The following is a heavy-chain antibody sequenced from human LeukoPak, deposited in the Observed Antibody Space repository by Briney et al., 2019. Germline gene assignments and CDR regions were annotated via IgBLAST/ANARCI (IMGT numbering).Heavy chain of an antibody. Sequence: NASEPLSLTCAVYGGSFSGYYWSWIRQPPGKGLEWIGEINHSGSTNYNPSLKSRVTISIDTSKNQFSLKLSSVTAADTAVYYCARVVVPAAMENWFDPWGQGTLVTVSS. CDR2: INHSGST. CDR1: GGSFSGYY. D-gene: IGHD2-2*01. V-gene: IGHV4-34*01. J-gene: IGHJ5*02. CDR3: ARVVVPAAMENWFDP.